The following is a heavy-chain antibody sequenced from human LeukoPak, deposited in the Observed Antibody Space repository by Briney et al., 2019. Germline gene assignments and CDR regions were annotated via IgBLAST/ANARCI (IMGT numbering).Heavy chain of an antibody. CDR1: GYTFTNYD. CDR3: ARAVGGSCDT. CDR2: MNPNSGNT. Sequence: ASVKVSCKASGYTFTNYDINWVRQATGQGLEWMGWMNPNSGNTGYAQKFQGRVTITRNTSITTAYMELSSLRSEDTAVYYCARAVGGSCDTWGQGTMVIVSS. V-gene: IGHV1-8*03. J-gene: IGHJ3*02. D-gene: IGHD5-12*01.